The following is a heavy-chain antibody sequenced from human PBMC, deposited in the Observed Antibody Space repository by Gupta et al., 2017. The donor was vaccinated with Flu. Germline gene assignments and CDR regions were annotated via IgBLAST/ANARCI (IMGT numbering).Heavy chain of an antibody. D-gene: IGHD7-27*01. CDR3: AREITVDRPHYYYYYGMDV. CDR2: ISSSGRTI. J-gene: IGHJ6*02. V-gene: IGHV3-11*01. CDR1: GFTFRYYY. Sequence: QVQLVESGGGLVKPGGSLRLSCAASGFTFRYYYVGWLRQAPRKGLEWVSYISSSGRTIYYADSVKGRFTISRDNAKNSPYLQMNILRDDDTAVHYCAREITVDRPHYYYYYGMDVWGQGTTVTVYS.